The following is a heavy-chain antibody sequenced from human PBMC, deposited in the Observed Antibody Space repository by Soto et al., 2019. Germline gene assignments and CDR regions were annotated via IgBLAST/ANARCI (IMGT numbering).Heavy chain of an antibody. D-gene: IGHD2-2*01. CDR2: INPNSGGT. CDR1: GYTLTVYY. J-gene: IGHJ5*02. Sequence: ASLKVYRKASGYTLTVYYMDWGRKAPGQGLEWMGWINPNSGGTNYAQKFQGWVTMTRDTSISTAYMELSRLRPDDTAVYYCARAVGVVVPAAQPFDPWGQGTLVTVSS. CDR3: ARAVGVVVPAAQPFDP. V-gene: IGHV1-2*04.